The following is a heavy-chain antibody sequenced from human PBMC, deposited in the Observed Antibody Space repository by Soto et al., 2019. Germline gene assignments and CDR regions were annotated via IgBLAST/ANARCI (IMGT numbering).Heavy chain of an antibody. V-gene: IGHV4-59*01. J-gene: IGHJ4*02. CDR2: IYYSGST. Sequence: SETLSLTCTVSGGSISSYYWSWIRQPPGKGLEWIGCIYYSGSTNYNPSLKSRVTISVDTSKNQFSLKLSSVTAADTAVYYCARGTAMVPYYFDYWGQGTLVTVPQ. D-gene: IGHD5-18*01. CDR3: ARGTAMVPYYFDY. CDR1: GGSISSYY.